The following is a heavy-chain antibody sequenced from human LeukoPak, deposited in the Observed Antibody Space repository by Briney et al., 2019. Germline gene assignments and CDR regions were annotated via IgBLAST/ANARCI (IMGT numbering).Heavy chain of an antibody. Sequence: SEALSLTFAVAGCSISSGYYWGWIRQSPGKGLEWVGSIYHSGSTYYNPSLKSRVTISVDTSKNQFSLKLSSVTAADTAVYYCARGGSGSYYDYYFDYWGQGTLVTVSS. V-gene: IGHV4-38-2*01. J-gene: IGHJ4*02. D-gene: IGHD3-10*01. CDR1: GCSISSGYY. CDR3: ARGGSGSYYDYYFDY. CDR2: IYHSGST.